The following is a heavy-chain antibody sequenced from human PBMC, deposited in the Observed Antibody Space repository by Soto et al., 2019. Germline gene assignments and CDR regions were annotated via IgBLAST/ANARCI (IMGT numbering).Heavy chain of an antibody. Sequence: PGGSLRLSCAASGFTLRDSAMHWVRQVTGGGLEWVSGIYASGRVGYVDSVKGRFTISRDVAKNSLYLQMDSLTTEDTALYYCVKDILAGGADVWGQGTTVTVSS. D-gene: IGHD3-10*01. CDR2: IYASGRV. CDR1: GFTLRDSA. CDR3: VKDILAGGADV. V-gene: IGHV3-9*01. J-gene: IGHJ6*02.